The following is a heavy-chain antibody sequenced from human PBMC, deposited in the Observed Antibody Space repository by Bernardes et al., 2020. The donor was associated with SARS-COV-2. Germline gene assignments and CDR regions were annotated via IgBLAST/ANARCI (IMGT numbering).Heavy chain of an antibody. D-gene: IGHD1-7*01. V-gene: IGHV3-74*01. CDR3: ARGTGNYGDWDY. J-gene: IGHJ4*02. CDR1: GFTFSGYW. Sequence: GGSLRLSCAASGFTFSGYWMHWVRQAPGQGLVWVARIKTDGSSTHYADAVKGRFTISRDNVNNNLFLQMNDLRVEDTAVYYCARGTGNYGDWDYWGLGALVTVSS. CDR2: IKTDGSST.